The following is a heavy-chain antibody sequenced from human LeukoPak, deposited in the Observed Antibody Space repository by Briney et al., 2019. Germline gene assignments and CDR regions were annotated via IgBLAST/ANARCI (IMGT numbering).Heavy chain of an antibody. CDR1: GFTFSSYA. J-gene: IGHJ4*02. CDR3: AKYALVGKYYYDSSGYDDY. V-gene: IGHV3-23*01. D-gene: IGHD3-22*01. CDR2: IGGSGGST. Sequence: GGSLRLSCAASGFTFSSYAMSWVRQAPGKGLEWVSAIGGSGGSTYYADSVKGRFTISRDNSKNTLYLQMNSLRAEDTAVYYCAKYALVGKYYYDSSGYDDYWGQGTLVTVSS.